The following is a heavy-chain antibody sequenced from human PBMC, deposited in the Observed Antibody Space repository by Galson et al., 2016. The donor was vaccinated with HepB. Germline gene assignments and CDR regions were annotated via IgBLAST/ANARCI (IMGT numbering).Heavy chain of an antibody. D-gene: IGHD1-14*01. Sequence: SLRLSCAASGFTFSTYSMNWVRQAPGKGLEWVSYISVSSRSTVYYADSVRGRFTISRDNAKSSLYLQMNTLRDEDTAIYYVARDSAPGSAPLASWGQETLVTFSS. V-gene: IGHV3-48*02. CDR2: ISVSSRSTV. J-gene: IGHJ4*02. CDR3: ARDSAPGSAPLAS. CDR1: GFTFSTYS.